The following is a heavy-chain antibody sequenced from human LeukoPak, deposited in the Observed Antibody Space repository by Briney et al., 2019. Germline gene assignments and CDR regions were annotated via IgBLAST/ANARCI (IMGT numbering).Heavy chain of an antibody. J-gene: IGHJ4*02. CDR3: ARFGYSYGPLFDY. Sequence: SETLSLTCTVSGGSISSYYWTWIRQPPGKGLEWIGYIYHSGSTNYNPSLRSRVTVSVDTSKNQFSLKLSSVTAADTAVYYCARFGYSYGPLFDYWGQGTLVTVSS. CDR1: GGSISSYY. CDR2: IYHSGST. V-gene: IGHV4-59*08. D-gene: IGHD5-18*01.